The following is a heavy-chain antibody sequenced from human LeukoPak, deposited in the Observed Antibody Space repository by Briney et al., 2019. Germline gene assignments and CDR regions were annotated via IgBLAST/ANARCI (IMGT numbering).Heavy chain of an antibody. V-gene: IGHV3-53*01. J-gene: IGHJ4*02. CDR2: IYNGGST. CDR3: ARDYNILTGYFRGGFDY. Sequence: PGGSLRLSCAASGFTISSNYMSWVRQAPGKGLEWVSVIYNGGSTNYTDSVKGRFTISRDDSKNTLYLQINSLRAEDTAVYYCARDYNILTGYFRGGFDYWGQGTLVTVSS. CDR1: GFTISSNY. D-gene: IGHD3-9*01.